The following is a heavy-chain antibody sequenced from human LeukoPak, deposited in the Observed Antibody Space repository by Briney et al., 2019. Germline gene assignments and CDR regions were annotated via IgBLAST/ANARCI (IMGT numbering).Heavy chain of an antibody. CDR2: IYYSGTT. V-gene: IGHV4-59*12. Sequence: SETLSLTCTVSGGSISTYYWSWIRQPPGKGLEWIGYIYYSGTTKYNPSLKSRVTISVDTSKNQFSLKLSSVTAADTAVYYCASAPGIAVAGTPCWFDPWGQGTLVTVSS. D-gene: IGHD6-19*01. CDR1: GGSISTYY. J-gene: IGHJ5*02. CDR3: ASAPGIAVAGTPCWFDP.